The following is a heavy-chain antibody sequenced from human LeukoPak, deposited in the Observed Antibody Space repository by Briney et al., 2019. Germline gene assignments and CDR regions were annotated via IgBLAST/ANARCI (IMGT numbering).Heavy chain of an antibody. CDR2: IYPGDSDS. V-gene: IGHV5-51*01. CDR3: ARTYYYGSGTSLSAFDI. D-gene: IGHD3-10*01. J-gene: IGHJ3*02. CDR1: GYRFTDYW. Sequence: GESLKISCKGSGYRFTDYWIAWVRQMPGKGLEWMGIIYPGDSDSRYSPSFQGQVTFSTDKSISTAYLQWSSLKASDTAMYYCARTYYYGSGTSLSAFDIWGQGTMVTVSS.